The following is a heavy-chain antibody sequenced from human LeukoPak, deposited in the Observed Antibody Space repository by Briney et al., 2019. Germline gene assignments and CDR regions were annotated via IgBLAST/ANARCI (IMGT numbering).Heavy chain of an antibody. Sequence: GESLKISCKGSGYSFTSYWIGWVRQMPGKGLEWMGIIYPGDSDTRYSPSFQGQVTISADKSISTAYLQWSSLKASDTAMYYCARLSFGKVYYYYMDVWGKGTTVTVSS. V-gene: IGHV5-51*01. CDR1: GYSFTSYW. CDR3: ARLSFGKVYYYYMDV. D-gene: IGHD3-10*01. CDR2: IYPGDSDT. J-gene: IGHJ6*03.